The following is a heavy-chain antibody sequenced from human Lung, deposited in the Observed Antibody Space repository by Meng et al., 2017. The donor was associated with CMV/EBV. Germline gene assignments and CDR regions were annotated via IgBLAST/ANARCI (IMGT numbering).Heavy chain of an antibody. CDR3: GRGAGANWFDP. V-gene: IGHV1-18*01. D-gene: IGHD1-14*01. Sequence: SCKASGYTFTSHGISWVRQAPGQGLEWMGWISAYNGNTKYAQKLQGRVTMTTDTSTSTAYMELRSLRSDDTAVYYCGRGAGANWFDPWGQGTLVTVSS. J-gene: IGHJ5*02. CDR2: ISAYNGNT. CDR1: GYTFTSHG.